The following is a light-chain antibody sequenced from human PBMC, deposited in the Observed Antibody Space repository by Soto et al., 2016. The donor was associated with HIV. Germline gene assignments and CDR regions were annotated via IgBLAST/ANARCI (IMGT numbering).Light chain of an antibody. J-gene: IGKJ2*01. CDR3: QQYNSYPVT. CDR2: KAS. CDR1: QSINNW. Sequence: IQMTQSPSTLSASVGDRVTITCRASQSINNWLAWYQQKPGKAPNLLIYKASTLEIGVPSRFSGSGSGTEFTLTISSLQPDDFATYYCQQYNSYPVTFGQGTKLEIK. V-gene: IGKV1-5*03.